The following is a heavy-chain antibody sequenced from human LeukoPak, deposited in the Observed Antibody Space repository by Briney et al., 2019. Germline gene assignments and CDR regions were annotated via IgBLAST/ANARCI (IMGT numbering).Heavy chain of an antibody. V-gene: IGHV3-23*01. D-gene: IGHD2-8*01. CDR2: ISGSGGST. CDR3: AKDAIVLMVYAIGFFDY. CDR1: GFTFSSYA. J-gene: IGHJ4*02. Sequence: PGGSLRLSCAASGFTFSSYAMSWVRQAPGKGLEWVSAISGSGGSTYYADSVKGRFTISRDNSKNTLYLQMNSLRAEDTAVYYCAKDAIVLMVYAIGFFDYWGQGTLVTVSS.